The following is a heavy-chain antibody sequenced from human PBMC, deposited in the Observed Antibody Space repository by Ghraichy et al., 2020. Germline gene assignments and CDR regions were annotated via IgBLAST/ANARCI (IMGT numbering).Heavy chain of an antibody. Sequence: SETLSLTCSVSGDSMSNINDYWAWIRQPPGKGLEWIGSMWYNGNTYYNPSLESRVIMSLDTSEKQFSLMLGSVTAADTAVYYCVRAHFTGLGSQFDSWGQGTSVTVSS. D-gene: IGHD3-10*01. J-gene: IGHJ4*02. CDR1: GDSMSNINDY. V-gene: IGHV4-39*07. CDR2: MWYNGNT. CDR3: VRAHFTGLGSQFDS.